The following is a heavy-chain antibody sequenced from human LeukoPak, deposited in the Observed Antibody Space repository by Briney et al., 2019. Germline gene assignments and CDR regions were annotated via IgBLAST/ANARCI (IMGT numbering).Heavy chain of an antibody. Sequence: PSETLSLTCTVSGGSISSYYWSWIRQPPGKGLEWIGYIYYSGSTNYNPSLKSRVTISVDTSKNQFSLKLSSVTAADTAVYYCARRSVLGYCSSTSCLAAFDIWGQGTMVTVSS. CDR2: IYYSGST. D-gene: IGHD2-2*01. CDR1: GGSISSYY. J-gene: IGHJ3*02. CDR3: ARRSVLGYCSSTSCLAAFDI. V-gene: IGHV4-59*08.